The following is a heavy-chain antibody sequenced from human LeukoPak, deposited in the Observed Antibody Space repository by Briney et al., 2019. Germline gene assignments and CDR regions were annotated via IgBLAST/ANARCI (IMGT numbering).Heavy chain of an antibody. V-gene: IGHV3-23*01. Sequence: PGGSLRLSCAASGFTFSSYAMSWVRQAPGKGLEGVSGIRGSVDSTYYADSVKGRFTISRDNSKNTLFLQMNSLRAEDTAVYYCAKDRLPETYYGSGGNDYWGQGTLVIVSS. CDR2: IRGSVDST. CDR1: GFTFSSYA. D-gene: IGHD3-10*01. J-gene: IGHJ4*02. CDR3: AKDRLPETYYGSGGNDY.